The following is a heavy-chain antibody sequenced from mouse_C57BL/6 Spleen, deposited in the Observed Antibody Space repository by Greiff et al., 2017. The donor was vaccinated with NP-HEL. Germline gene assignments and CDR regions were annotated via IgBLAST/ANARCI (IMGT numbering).Heavy chain of an antibody. V-gene: IGHV1-81*01. D-gene: IGHD1-1*01. CDR3: ARWDTTVVETLYAMDY. J-gene: IGHJ4*01. Sequence: QVLLQQSGAELARPGASVKLSCKASGYTFTSYGISWVKQRTGQGLEWIGEIYPRSGNTYYNEKFKGKATLTADKSSSTAYMELRSLTSEDSAVYFCARWDTTVVETLYAMDYWGQGTSVTVSS. CDR1: GYTFTSYG. CDR2: IYPRSGNT.